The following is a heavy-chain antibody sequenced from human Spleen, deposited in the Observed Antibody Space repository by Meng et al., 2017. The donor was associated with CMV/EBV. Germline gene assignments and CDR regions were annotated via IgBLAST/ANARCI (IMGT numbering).Heavy chain of an antibody. CDR2: IYSGGGIT. CDR1: GFTFRSHA. D-gene: IGHD1-7*01. Sequence: GGSLRLSCAASGFTFRSHALNWVRQTSGKGLEWVSVIYSGGGITYYADSVKGRFIISRDNSKNTLYLQMNSLRAEDTAIYYCAKDADRVTGATSHLDYWGQGTLVTVSS. J-gene: IGHJ4*02. V-gene: IGHV3-23*03. CDR3: AKDADRVTGATSHLDY.